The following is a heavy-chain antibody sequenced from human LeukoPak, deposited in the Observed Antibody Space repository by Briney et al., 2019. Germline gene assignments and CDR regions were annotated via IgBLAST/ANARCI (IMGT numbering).Heavy chain of an antibody. Sequence: ASVKVSCKASGYTFTGYYMHWVRQAPGQGLEWMGWINPNSGGTNYAQKFQGWVTMTRDTSISTAYMELSRLRSDDTAVYYCARERITIFGVVYYYYYGMDVWGQETTVTVSS. J-gene: IGHJ6*02. CDR3: ARERITIFGVVYYYYYGMDV. CDR1: GYTFTGYY. CDR2: INPNSGGT. V-gene: IGHV1-2*04. D-gene: IGHD3-3*01.